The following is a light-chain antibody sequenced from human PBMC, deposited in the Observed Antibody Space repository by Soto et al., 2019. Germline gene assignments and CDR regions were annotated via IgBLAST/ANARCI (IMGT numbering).Light chain of an antibody. CDR3: QSYDSSLSGWV. V-gene: IGLV1-40*01. J-gene: IGLJ3*02. CDR1: SSNIGAGYD. CDR2: GNS. Sequence: QSLLTQPPSVSGAPGQRVTISCTESSSNIGAGYDVHWYQQLLGTAPKLLIYGNSNRPSGVPDRFSGSKSGTSASLAITGLQAEDEADYYCQSYDSSLSGWVFGGGTKLTVL.